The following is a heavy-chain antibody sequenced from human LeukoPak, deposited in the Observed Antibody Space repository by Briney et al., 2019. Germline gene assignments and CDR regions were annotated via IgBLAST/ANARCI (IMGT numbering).Heavy chain of an antibody. CDR3: AKGKWELPDSEFDY. J-gene: IGHJ4*02. V-gene: IGHV3-9*03. CDR1: GFTFDDYA. CDR2: ISWNSGSI. D-gene: IGHD1-26*01. Sequence: GGSLRLSCAASGFTFDDYAMHWVREAPGKGLEWVSGISWNSGSIGYADSVKGRFNISRDNAKNSLYLQMNSLRAEDMALYYCAKGKWELPDSEFDYWGQGTLVTVSS.